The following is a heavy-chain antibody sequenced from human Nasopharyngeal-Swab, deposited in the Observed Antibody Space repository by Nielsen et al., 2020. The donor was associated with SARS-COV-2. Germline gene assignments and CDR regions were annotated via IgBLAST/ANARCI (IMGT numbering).Heavy chain of an antibody. J-gene: IGHJ4*02. V-gene: IGHV4-34*01. Sequence: SQTLSLTCAVYGGSFSGYYWSWIRQPPGKGLEWIGEINHRGSTNYNPSLKSRVTISLDTSKNQFSLKLSSVTAADTAVYYCVRLYCSSTSCPDYWGQGTLVTVSS. CDR2: INHRGST. CDR3: VRLYCSSTSCPDY. CDR1: GGSFSGYY. D-gene: IGHD2-2*01.